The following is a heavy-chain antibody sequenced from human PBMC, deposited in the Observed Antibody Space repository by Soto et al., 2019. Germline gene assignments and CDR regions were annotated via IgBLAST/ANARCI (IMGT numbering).Heavy chain of an antibody. Sequence: QVQLQQWGAGLLKPSETLSLTCAVYGGSFSGYYWSWIRQPPGMGLEWIGKINHVGTTNYNPSLKSRVTISVDTSKNQFSLNLSSVTAADTAMYYCARGITTYGVSYHYFDYWGQGTLVTVSS. D-gene: IGHD1-1*01. V-gene: IGHV4-34*01. CDR1: GGSFSGYY. CDR2: INHVGTT. J-gene: IGHJ4*02. CDR3: ARGITTYGVSYHYFDY.